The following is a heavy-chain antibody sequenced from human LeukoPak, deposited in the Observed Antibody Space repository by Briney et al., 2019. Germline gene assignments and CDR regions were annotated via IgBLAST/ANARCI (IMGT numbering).Heavy chain of an antibody. V-gene: IGHV4-4*07. CDR2: IYTSGCT. Sequence: SETLSLTCTVSGGSISSYYWSWIRQPAGKGLEWIGRIYTSGCTNYNPSLKSRVTMSVDTSKNQFSLKLSSVTAADTAVYYCARARQYYYDSSGYSYFDYWGQGTLVTVSS. J-gene: IGHJ4*02. CDR1: GGSISSYY. D-gene: IGHD3-22*01. CDR3: ARARQYYYDSSGYSYFDY.